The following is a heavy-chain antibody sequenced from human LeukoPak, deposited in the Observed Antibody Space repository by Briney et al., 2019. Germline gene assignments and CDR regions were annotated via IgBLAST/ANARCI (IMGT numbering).Heavy chain of an antibody. Sequence: QTGGSLRLSCAGSRFSVSGNYITWVRQAPGEGLEWVSVTYSDGTTFYADSVKGRFTISRDSSKNTLFIQMNSLRVEDTAVYYRAGDPGLRNGMDVWGQGTTVTVSS. J-gene: IGHJ6*02. CDR3: AGDPGLRNGMDV. CDR1: RFSVSGNY. V-gene: IGHV3-66*02. CDR2: TYSDGTT. D-gene: IGHD2-8*01.